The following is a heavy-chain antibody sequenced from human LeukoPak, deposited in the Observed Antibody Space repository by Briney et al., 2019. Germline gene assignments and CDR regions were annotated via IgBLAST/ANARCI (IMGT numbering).Heavy chain of an antibody. Sequence: KPSETLSLTCTVSGGSISSRSHHWGWIRQPPGKGLEWIGNIYYSGSTFYNPSLKSRVTISVDTSQEQFPLKLSSVTAADTAVYYCAREGWGYNDGRGSFDYWGQGTLVTVSS. CDR3: AREGWGYNDGRGSFDY. V-gene: IGHV4-39*02. CDR2: IYYSGST. CDR1: GGSISSRSHH. J-gene: IGHJ4*02. D-gene: IGHD3-22*01.